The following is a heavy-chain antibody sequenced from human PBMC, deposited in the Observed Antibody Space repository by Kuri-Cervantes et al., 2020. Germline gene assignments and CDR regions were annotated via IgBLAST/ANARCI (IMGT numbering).Heavy chain of an antibody. V-gene: IGHV4-59*01. Sequence: SETLSLTCTVSGGSISSYYWSWIRQPPGKGLEWIGYIYYSGSTNYNPSLKSRVTISVDTSKNQFSLKLSSVTAADTAVYYCAREAGGYFDYWGQGTLVTVSS. CDR2: IYYSGST. CDR1: GGSISSYY. CDR3: AREAGGYFDY. J-gene: IGHJ4*02. D-gene: IGHD3-16*01.